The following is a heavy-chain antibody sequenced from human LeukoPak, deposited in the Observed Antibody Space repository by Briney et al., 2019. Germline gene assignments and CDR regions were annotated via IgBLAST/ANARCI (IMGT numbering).Heavy chain of an antibody. CDR1: GYSFTRYW. CDR2: IYPGDSDT. CDR3: ARAMTTVTTPPWFDP. Sequence: GESLKISCKGSGYSFTRYWIGWVRQMPGKGLEWMGIIYPGDSDTRYSPSFQGQVTISADKSISTAYLQWSSLKASDTAMYYCARAMTTVTTPPWFDPWGQGTLVTVSS. V-gene: IGHV5-51*01. D-gene: IGHD4-17*01. J-gene: IGHJ5*02.